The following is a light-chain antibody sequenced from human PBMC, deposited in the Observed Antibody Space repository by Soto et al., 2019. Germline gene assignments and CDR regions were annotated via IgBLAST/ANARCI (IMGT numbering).Light chain of an antibody. J-gene: IGKJ4*01. CDR3: QQYHNWPLT. CDR2: GTS. Sequence: EIVMTQSPATLSVSPGERATLSCRASQNINNYVAWYQQMPGQAPRLLIYGTSTKARFSGSGSGTDFTLIISSLQSEDFAVYFCQQYHNWPLTFGGGTKVDIK. CDR1: QNINNY. V-gene: IGKV3-15*01.